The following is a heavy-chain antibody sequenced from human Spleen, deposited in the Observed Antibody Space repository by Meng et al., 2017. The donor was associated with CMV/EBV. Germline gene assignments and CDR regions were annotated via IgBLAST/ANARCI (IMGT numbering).Heavy chain of an antibody. CDR1: GGSFSTHA. CDR3: ASHSSSWHRGWFDP. V-gene: IGHV1-69*10. D-gene: IGHD6-13*01. CDR2: IIPILGIA. J-gene: IGHJ5*02. Sequence: SVKVSCKTSGGSFSTHAISWVRQAPGQGLEWMGGIIPILGIANYAQKFQGRVTITADKSTSTAYMELSSLRSEDTAVYYCASHSSSWHRGWFDPWGQGTLVTVSS.